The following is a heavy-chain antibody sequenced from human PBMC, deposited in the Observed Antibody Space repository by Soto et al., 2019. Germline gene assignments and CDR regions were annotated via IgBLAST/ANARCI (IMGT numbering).Heavy chain of an antibody. J-gene: IGHJ5*02. CDR2: IYYSGST. CDR3: AREASDILVVPAAIYNWFDP. CDR1: GGSISSGGYY. D-gene: IGHD2-2*02. V-gene: IGHV4-31*03. Sequence: SETLSLTCTVSGGSISSGGYYWSWIRQHPGKGLEWIGYIYYSGSTYYNPSLKSRVTISVDTSKNQFSLKLSSVTAADTAVYYCAREASDILVVPAAIYNWFDPWGQGTLVTVSS.